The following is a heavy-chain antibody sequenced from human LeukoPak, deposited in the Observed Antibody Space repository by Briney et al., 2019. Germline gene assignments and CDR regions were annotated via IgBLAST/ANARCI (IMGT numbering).Heavy chain of an antibody. D-gene: IGHD6-13*01. CDR2: ISFGGATT. V-gene: IGHV3-23*01. J-gene: IGHJ4*02. CDR3: AKSSYSSNGMDFDY. Sequence: PGGSLRLSCAASGFTFSSCAMSWVRHAPGEGLEWVSTISFGGATTYYADSVKGRFTISRDNFKNTLYLQMNRMRDEDTAIYYFAKSSYSSNGMDFDYRGPRTLVTVAS. CDR1: GFTFSSCA.